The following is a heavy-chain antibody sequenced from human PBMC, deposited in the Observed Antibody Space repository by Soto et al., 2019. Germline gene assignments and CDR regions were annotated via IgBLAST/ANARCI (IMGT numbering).Heavy chain of an antibody. V-gene: IGHV1-18*04. CDR2: ISAYNGNT. D-gene: IGHD1-26*01. J-gene: IGHJ6*02. CDR1: GYTFTSYG. CDR3: ARDHSELSITFYYYYYGMDV. Sequence: QVQLVQSGAEVKKPGASVKVSCKASGYTFTSYGISWVRQAPGQGLEWMGWISAYNGNTNYAQKLQGRVTMTTDTSTSTAYMELRSLRSDDTAVYYCARDHSELSITFYYYYYGMDVWGQGTTVTVSS.